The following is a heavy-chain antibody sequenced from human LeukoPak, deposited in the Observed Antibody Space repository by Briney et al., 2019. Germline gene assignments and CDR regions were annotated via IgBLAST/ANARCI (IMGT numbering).Heavy chain of an antibody. J-gene: IGHJ6*02. CDR3: ARVISDSSGYYWVYYYYGMDV. CDR2: ISSSSSYI. Sequence: GGSLRLSCAASGFTFSSYSMNWVRQAPGKGLGWVSSISSSSSYIYYADSVKGRFTISRDNAKNSLYLQMNSLRAEDTAVYYCARVISDSSGYYWVYYYYGMDVWGQGTTVTVSS. D-gene: IGHD3-22*01. CDR1: GFTFSSYS. V-gene: IGHV3-21*01.